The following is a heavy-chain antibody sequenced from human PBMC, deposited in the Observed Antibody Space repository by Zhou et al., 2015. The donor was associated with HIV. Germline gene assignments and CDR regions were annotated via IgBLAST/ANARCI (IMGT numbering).Heavy chain of an antibody. J-gene: IGHJ4*02. CDR1: GGTFSSYA. Sequence: QVQLVQSGAEVKKPGSSVKVSCKASGGTFSSYAISWVRQAPGQGLEWMGGIIPIFGTANYAQKFQGRVTITADESTSTAYMELSSLRSEDTAVYYCARDDGGLGYSYGGGYFDYWGQGTLVTVSS. D-gene: IGHD5-18*01. V-gene: IGHV1-69*12. CDR3: ARDDGGLGYSYGGGYFDY. CDR2: IIPIFGTA.